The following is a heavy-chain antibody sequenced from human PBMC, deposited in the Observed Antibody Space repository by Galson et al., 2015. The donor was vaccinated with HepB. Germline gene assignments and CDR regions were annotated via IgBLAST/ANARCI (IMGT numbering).Heavy chain of an antibody. CDR3: AADSGINSFFDF. J-gene: IGHJ4*02. CDR1: GFTFIDAS. V-gene: IGHV1-58*02. D-gene: IGHD4-23*01. CDR2: IVGRSGNT. Sequence: SVKVSCKASGFTFIDASMQWVRQARGQRHEWLGWIVGRSGNTKYAQKFQERITITRDLSTNTVYMELNSLTSEDTAVYYCAADSGINSFFDFWGQGTLVTVSS.